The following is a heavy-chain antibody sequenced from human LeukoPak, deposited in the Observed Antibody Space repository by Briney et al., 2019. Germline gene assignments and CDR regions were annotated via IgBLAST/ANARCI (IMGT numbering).Heavy chain of an antibody. V-gene: IGHV3-53*01. Sequence: PGGSLRLSCAASGFTVSSNYMSWVRQAPGKGLEWVSVIYSGGSTYYADSVKGRFTISRDNSKNTVYLQMNNLRAEDTAIYYCARDFSSSSTVYYYYYMDVWGKGTTVTVSS. CDR3: ARDFSSSSTVYYYYYMDV. J-gene: IGHJ6*03. D-gene: IGHD6-6*01. CDR2: IYSGGST. CDR1: GFTVSSNY.